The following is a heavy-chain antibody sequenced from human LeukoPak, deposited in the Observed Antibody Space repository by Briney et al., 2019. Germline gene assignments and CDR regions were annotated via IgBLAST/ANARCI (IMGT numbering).Heavy chain of an antibody. CDR3: AKEHGEFDL. D-gene: IGHD7-27*01. Sequence: GGFLRLSCVASGFTFSSYWMIWVRQAPGKGLEWVANINPDGSEKNYVDSVRGRFTISRDNAKNSLDLQMNSLRAEDTAVYYCAKEHGEFDLWGRGTLVTVSS. CDR1: GFTFSSYW. CDR2: INPDGSEK. V-gene: IGHV3-7*03. J-gene: IGHJ2*01.